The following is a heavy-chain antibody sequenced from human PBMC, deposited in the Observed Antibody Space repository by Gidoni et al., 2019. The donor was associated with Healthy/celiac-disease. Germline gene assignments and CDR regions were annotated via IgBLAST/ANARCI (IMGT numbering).Heavy chain of an antibody. J-gene: IGHJ6*02. Sequence: QVQLVQSGAEVKKPGSSVKVSCKASGGTFSSYAISWVRQAPGQGLEWMGGIIPIFGTANYAQKFQGRVTITADESTSTAYMELSSLRSEDTAVYYCARGSVGYYDSSGYYYGMDVWGQGTTVTVSS. CDR2: IIPIFGTA. D-gene: IGHD3-22*01. CDR1: GGTFSSYA. CDR3: ARGSVGYYDSSGYYYGMDV. V-gene: IGHV1-69*01.